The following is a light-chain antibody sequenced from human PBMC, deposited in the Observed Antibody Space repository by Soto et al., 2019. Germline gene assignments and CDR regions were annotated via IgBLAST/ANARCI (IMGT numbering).Light chain of an antibody. CDR2: RNG. CDR1: SSNIGTYY. Sequence: QAVVTQPPSASGTPGQRVTFSCSGSSSNIGTYYVDWYQQLPGTAPKLLIHRNGQRPSGVPDRFSGSKSGTSASLAISGLRSEDEADYYCATWDDRLRAYVIGAGTQLTVL. J-gene: IGLJ1*01. V-gene: IGLV1-47*01. CDR3: ATWDDRLRAYV.